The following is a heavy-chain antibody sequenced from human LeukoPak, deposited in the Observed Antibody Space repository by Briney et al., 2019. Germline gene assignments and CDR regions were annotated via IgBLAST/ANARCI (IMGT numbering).Heavy chain of an antibody. V-gene: IGHV1-46*01. CDR2: INPSGRST. D-gene: IGHD6-13*01. J-gene: IGHJ5*02. CDR1: GYTFTNYY. CDR3: ARLYSSWFDP. Sequence: ASVKVSCKASGYTFTNYYIHWVRQAPGQGLEWMGIINPSGRSTSYAQKFQGRVTMTRVTSISTAYMELSRLRSDDTAVYYCARLYSSWFDPWGQGTLVTVSS.